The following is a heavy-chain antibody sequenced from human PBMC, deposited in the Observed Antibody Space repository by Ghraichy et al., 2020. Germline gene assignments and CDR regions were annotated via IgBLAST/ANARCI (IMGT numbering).Heavy chain of an antibody. CDR1: GFTFGDYA. J-gene: IGHJ6*02. V-gene: IGHV3-49*03. D-gene: IGHD2-2*01. CDR2: IRSKAYGGTT. CDR3: TRDRIGLVVVVPAAITHYYYYGMDV. Sequence: GGSLRLSCTASGFTFGDYAMSWFRQAPGKGLEWVGFIRSKAYGGTTEYAASVKGRFTISRDDSKSIAYLQMNSLKTEDTAVYYCTRDRIGLVVVVPAAITHYYYYGMDVWGQGTTVTVSS.